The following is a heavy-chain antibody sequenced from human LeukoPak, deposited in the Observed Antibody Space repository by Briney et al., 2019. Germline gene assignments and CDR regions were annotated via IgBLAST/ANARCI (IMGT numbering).Heavy chain of an antibody. CDR3: AREYYDILTGYYNHY. J-gene: IGHJ4*02. Sequence: GGSLRLSCAASGFTVSSNYMSWVRQAPGKGLEWVSVIYSGGSTYYADSVKGRFTISRDNSKNTLYLQMNSLRAEDTAVYYCAREYYDILTGYYNHYWGQGTLVTVSS. CDR2: IYSGGST. D-gene: IGHD3-9*01. CDR1: GFTVSSNY. V-gene: IGHV3-53*01.